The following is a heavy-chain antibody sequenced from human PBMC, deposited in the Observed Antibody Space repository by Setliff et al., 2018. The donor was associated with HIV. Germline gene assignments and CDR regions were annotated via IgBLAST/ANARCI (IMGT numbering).Heavy chain of an antibody. CDR1: GYTFTGYY. J-gene: IGHJ4*02. V-gene: IGHV1-2*06. CDR2: INPNSGGT. D-gene: IGHD6-19*01. Sequence: ASVKVSCKASGYTFTGYYMHWVRQAPGQGLEWMRRINPNSGGTNYAQKFQGRVTMTRDTSISTVYMELSRLRSDDTAVYYCARWSSGWSYFDFWGQGTLVTVSS. CDR3: ARWSSGWSYFDF.